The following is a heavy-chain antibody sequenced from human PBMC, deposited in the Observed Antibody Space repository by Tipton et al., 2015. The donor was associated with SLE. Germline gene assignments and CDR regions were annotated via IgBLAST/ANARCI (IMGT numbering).Heavy chain of an antibody. V-gene: IGHV3-23*01. Sequence: SLRLSCAASGFTFSSYAMSWVRQAPGKGLEWVSAISGSGGSTYYADSVKGRFTISRDNSKNTLYLQMNSLRAEDTAVYYCAKSPRPITMIVVVITYFDYWGQGTLVTVSS. D-gene: IGHD3-22*01. CDR3: AKSPRPITMIVVVITYFDY. CDR1: GFTFSSYA. J-gene: IGHJ4*02. CDR2: ISGSGGST.